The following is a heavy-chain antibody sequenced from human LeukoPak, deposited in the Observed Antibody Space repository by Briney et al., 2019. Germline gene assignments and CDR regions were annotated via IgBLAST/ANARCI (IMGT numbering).Heavy chain of an antibody. V-gene: IGHV3-7*01. CDR3: ARGPGDFDASDI. Sequence: GGSLRLSCAASGFSFNGYWMSWVRQAPGKGPEWVAHVKENGNEHYYADSVKGRFTISRDNAKRSLFLQMNNSRVEDTAVYYCARGPGDFDASDIWGQGTMVTVSS. J-gene: IGHJ3*02. CDR2: VKENGNEH. D-gene: IGHD1-26*01. CDR1: GFSFNGYW.